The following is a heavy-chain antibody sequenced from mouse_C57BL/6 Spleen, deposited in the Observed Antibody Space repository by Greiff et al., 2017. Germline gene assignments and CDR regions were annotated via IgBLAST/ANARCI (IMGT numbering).Heavy chain of an antibody. Sequence: QVQLQQPGAELVKPGASVKLSCKASGYTFTSYWMHWVKQRPGQGLEWIGMIHPNSGSTNYNEKFKSKATLTVDKSSSTAYMQLSSLTSEDSAVYYCAREYYGSRSFDYWGQGTTLTVSS. CDR3: AREYYGSRSFDY. D-gene: IGHD1-1*01. CDR2: IHPNSGST. CDR1: GYTFTSYW. V-gene: IGHV1-64*01. J-gene: IGHJ2*01.